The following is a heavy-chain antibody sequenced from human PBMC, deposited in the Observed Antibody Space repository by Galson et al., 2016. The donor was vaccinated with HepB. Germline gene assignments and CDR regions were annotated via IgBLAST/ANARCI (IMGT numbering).Heavy chain of an antibody. CDR3: ARDQGGCSSANCFFDY. J-gene: IGHJ4*02. CDR1: GFTFSSYS. D-gene: IGHD2-2*01. CDR2: ISGSSSTI. V-gene: IGHV3-48*02. Sequence: SLRLSCAASGFTFSSYSMNWVRQAPGKGLEWLSYISGSSSTIYYADSVKGRFTISRDNAKNSLYLQMNSLRDEDTAVYYCARDQGGCSSANCFFDYWGQGTVVTGSS.